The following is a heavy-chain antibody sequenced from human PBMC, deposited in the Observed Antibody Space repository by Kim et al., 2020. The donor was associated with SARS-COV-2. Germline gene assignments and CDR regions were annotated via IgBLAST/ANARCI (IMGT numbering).Heavy chain of an antibody. CDR2: INHSGST. CDR1: GGSLSGFY. V-gene: IGHV4-34*01. CDR3: ARLRKGQLLFPTSRGREGKDPYYYYYYMDV. J-gene: IGHJ6*03. Sequence: SETLSLTCAVYGGSLSGFYWSWIRQPPGKGLEWIGEINHSGSTNYNPSLKSRVTISIDTSKNQLSLKLSSVTAADTAVYYCARLRKGQLLFPTSRGREGKDPYYYYYYMDVWGKGTTVTVSS. D-gene: IGHD2-2*01.